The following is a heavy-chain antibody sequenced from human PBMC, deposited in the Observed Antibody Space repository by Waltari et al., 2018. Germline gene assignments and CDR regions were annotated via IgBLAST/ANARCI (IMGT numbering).Heavy chain of an antibody. D-gene: IGHD3-16*01. CDR2: ISDGGAFT. V-gene: IGHV3-23*04. CDR1: GLPFSTYV. J-gene: IGHJ4*02. Sequence: QLVESGGGLERPGGSLRLSCAASGLPFSTYVMNWVRQAPGKGLEWVSVISDGGAFTYYADSVKGRFTISRDNSKNTLFLQMNSLRAEDTAVYYCAKRGGGQQGYFDFWGRGTLVTVSS. CDR3: AKRGGGQQGYFDF.